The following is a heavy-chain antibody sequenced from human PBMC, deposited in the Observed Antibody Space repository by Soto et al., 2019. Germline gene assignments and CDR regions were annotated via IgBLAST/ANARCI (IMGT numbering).Heavy chain of an antibody. CDR1: GYTFTSYG. J-gene: IGHJ4*02. CDR3: AASYGSGYRAFDY. Sequence: SVKVSCKASGYTFTSYGMSWVRQAPGQGLEWVGRINPIVSMSNYAQKFQGRVSMTADKSTSTAYMELRSLRSDDTAMYFCAASYGSGYRAFDYWGQGALVTVSS. CDR2: INPIVSMS. V-gene: IGHV1-69*04. D-gene: IGHD3-10*01.